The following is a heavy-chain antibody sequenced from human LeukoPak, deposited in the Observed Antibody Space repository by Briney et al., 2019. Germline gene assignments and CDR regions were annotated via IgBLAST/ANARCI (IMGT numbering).Heavy chain of an antibody. V-gene: IGHV1-69*05. CDR1: GGTFSSYA. Sequence: SVKVSCKASGGTFSSYAISWVRRAPGQGLEWMGRIIPIFGTANYAQKFQGRVTITTDESTSTAYMELSSLRSEDTAVYYCARDGIAVAGNHYWGQGTLVTVSS. CDR2: IIPIFGTA. D-gene: IGHD6-19*01. J-gene: IGHJ4*02. CDR3: ARDGIAVAGNHY.